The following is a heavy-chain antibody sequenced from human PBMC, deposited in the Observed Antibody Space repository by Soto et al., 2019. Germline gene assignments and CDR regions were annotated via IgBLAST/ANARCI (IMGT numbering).Heavy chain of an antibody. J-gene: IGHJ4*02. V-gene: IGHV4-31*03. Sequence: PSETLSLTCTVSGGSISSGGYYWIWIRQHPGKGLEWIGYIYYSGSTYYNPSLKSRVTISVDTSKNQFSLKLSSVTAADTAVYYCAGFTFGGVIAMYYFDYWGQGTLVTVYS. CDR1: GGSISSGGYY. CDR3: AGFTFGGVIAMYYFDY. CDR2: IYYSGST. D-gene: IGHD3-16*02.